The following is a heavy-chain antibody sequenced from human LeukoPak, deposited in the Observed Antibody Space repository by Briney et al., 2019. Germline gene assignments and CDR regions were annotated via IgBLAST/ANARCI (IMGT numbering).Heavy chain of an antibody. Sequence: SETLSLTCTVSGYSITRGYYWGWIRPPPGKGLEWIGSIYHSGSTYYNPSLKSRVVISVDTSKNQFSLKLNSVNAADTAVYYCARSGPYYYHYMDVWGKGATVTVSS. CDR3: ARSGPYYYHYMDV. V-gene: IGHV4-38-2*02. D-gene: IGHD3-10*01. CDR1: GYSITRGYY. CDR2: IYHSGST. J-gene: IGHJ6*03.